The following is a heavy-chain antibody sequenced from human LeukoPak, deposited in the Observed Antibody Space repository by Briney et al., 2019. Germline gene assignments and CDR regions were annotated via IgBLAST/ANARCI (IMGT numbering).Heavy chain of an antibody. CDR3: ARRYFDFRMDV. Sequence: GASVKVSCKASGYTFTGYYMHWVRQAPGQGLEWMGGIIPIFGTANYAQKFQGRVTITADESTSTAYMELSSLRSEDTAVYYCARRYFDFRMDVWGQGTTVTVSS. J-gene: IGHJ6*02. D-gene: IGHD3-9*01. CDR1: GYTFTGYY. CDR2: IIPIFGTA. V-gene: IGHV1-69*13.